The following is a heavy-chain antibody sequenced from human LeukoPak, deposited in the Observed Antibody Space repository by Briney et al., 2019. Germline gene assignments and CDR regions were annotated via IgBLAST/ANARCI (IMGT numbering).Heavy chain of an antibody. CDR1: GGSISSYY. Sequence: SETLSLTCTVSGGSISSYYWSWIRQPPGKGLEWIGYIYYSGSTNYSPSLKSRVTISVDTSKNQFSLKLSSVTAADTAVYYCARDLGIAARLVWFDPWGQGTLVTVSS. D-gene: IGHD6-6*01. CDR2: IYYSGST. J-gene: IGHJ5*02. CDR3: ARDLGIAARLVWFDP. V-gene: IGHV4-59*01.